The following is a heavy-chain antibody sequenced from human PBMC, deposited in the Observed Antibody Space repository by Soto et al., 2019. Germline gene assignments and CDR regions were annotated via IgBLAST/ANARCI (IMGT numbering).Heavy chain of an antibody. V-gene: IGHV3-30*18. J-gene: IGHJ4*02. CDR1: GFTFSSYG. CDR2: ISYDGSNK. D-gene: IGHD1-26*01. Sequence: GGSLRLSCAASGFTFSSYGMHWVRQAPGKGLEWVAVISYDGSNKYYADSVKGRFTISRDNSKNTLYLQMNSLRAEDTAVYYCAKDPTSRVGAITAYFDYWGQGTLVTVSS. CDR3: AKDPTSRVGAITAYFDY.